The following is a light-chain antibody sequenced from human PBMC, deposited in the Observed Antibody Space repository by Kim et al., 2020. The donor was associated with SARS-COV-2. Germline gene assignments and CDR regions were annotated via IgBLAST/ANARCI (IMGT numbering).Light chain of an antibody. V-gene: IGLV1-51*01. CDR1: RPTIEFNF. CDR2: ENN. CDR3: ASWDTALTTVI. J-gene: IGLJ2*01. Sequence: GEIVSTSCSGSRPTIEFNFVSWYLQLSEEPPKLLIYENNQRQSDISQRFAASKSASSATLTISGLQTEDAGVYYCASWDTALTTVIFGGGTQLTVL.